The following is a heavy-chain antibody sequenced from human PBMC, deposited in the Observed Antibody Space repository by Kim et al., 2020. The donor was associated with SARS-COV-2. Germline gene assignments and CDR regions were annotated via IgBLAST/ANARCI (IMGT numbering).Heavy chain of an antibody. Sequence: SETLSLTCAVYGGSFSGYYWSWIRQPPGKGLEWIGEINHSGSTNYNPSLKSRVTISVDTSKNQFSLNLSSVTAAATAVYYCARRPSYYYYGMDVWGQGTT. CDR1: GGSFSGYY. V-gene: IGHV4-34*01. CDR2: INHSGST. CDR3: ARRPSYYYYGMDV. D-gene: IGHD6-6*01. J-gene: IGHJ6*02.